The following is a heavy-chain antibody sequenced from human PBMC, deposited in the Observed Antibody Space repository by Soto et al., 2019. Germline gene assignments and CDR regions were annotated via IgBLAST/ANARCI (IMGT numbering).Heavy chain of an antibody. D-gene: IGHD3-22*01. CDR3: AKEMGDYYDSSGSWFDP. CDR2: ISGSGDNT. CDR1: GFTFSSYV. Sequence: EVQLLESGGGLVQPGGSLRLSCAASGFTFSSYVMSWVRQAPGKGLEWVSGISGSGDNTYYADSVKGRFTISRDNSKNTLVLQMHSLRAEDTALYFCAKEMGDYYDSSGSWFDPWGQGTLVTVSS. J-gene: IGHJ5*02. V-gene: IGHV3-23*01.